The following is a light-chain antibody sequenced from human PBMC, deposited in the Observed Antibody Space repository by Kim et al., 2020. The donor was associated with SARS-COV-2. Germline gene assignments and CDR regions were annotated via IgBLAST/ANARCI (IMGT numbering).Light chain of an antibody. J-gene: IGKJ1*01. CDR1: QNIHIL. V-gene: IGKV1-5*03. CDR3: QQYDVHPET. Sequence: ASVGDRVTVSCRASQNIHILLPWFQQKPGKAPRVLMYKASTLESGVPSRFSGSGSGTGFTLTINSLQPDDSATYYCQQYDVHPETCGQRTKVDIK. CDR2: KAS.